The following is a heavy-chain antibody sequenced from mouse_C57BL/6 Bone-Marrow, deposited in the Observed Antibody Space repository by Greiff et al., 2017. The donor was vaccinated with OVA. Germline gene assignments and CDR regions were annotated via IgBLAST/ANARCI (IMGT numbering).Heavy chain of an antibody. CDR3: TTRGHSSYLVD. D-gene: IGHD1-1*01. Sequence: EVQLQQSGAELVRPGASVKLSCTASGFNIKDDYMPWVKQRPEQGREWSGWIDPESGGTEYASKYQGQATITADTSSNTAYLPLSSLTSEYTAVYYFTTRGHSSYLVDWGQGTTLTVSS. CDR2: IDPESGGT. CDR1: GFNIKDDY. V-gene: IGHV14-4*01. J-gene: IGHJ2*01.